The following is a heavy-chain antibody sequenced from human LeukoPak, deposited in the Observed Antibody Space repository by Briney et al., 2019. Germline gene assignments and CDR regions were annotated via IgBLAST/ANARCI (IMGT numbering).Heavy chain of an antibody. D-gene: IGHD2-15*01. J-gene: IGHJ4*02. Sequence: ASVTVSCKASGYNFNSFSFSWVRQAPGQGLEWLGWIIPYNGNTNYAQKLQGRVTMTTDTSTSTVYMELRSLTSDDTAVYYCARGMCSSVDHWGQGTLVTVSS. CDR1: GYNFNSFS. V-gene: IGHV1-18*04. CDR2: IIPYNGNT. CDR3: ARGMCSSVDH.